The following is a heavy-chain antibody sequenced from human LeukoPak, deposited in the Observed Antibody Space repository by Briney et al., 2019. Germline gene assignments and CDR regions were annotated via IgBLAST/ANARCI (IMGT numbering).Heavy chain of an antibody. CDR2: IYYSGST. D-gene: IGHD3-22*01. Sequence: SETLSLACTVSGGSISTYSWSWIRQPPGKGLEWIGYIYYSGSTNYNPSLKSRVTISVDTSKNQFSLKLSSVTAADTAVYYCARGTYYYDSSGYYQVNYYGMDVWGQGTTVTVSS. CDR3: ARGTYYYDSSGYYQVNYYGMDV. J-gene: IGHJ6*02. CDR1: GGSISTYS. V-gene: IGHV4-59*01.